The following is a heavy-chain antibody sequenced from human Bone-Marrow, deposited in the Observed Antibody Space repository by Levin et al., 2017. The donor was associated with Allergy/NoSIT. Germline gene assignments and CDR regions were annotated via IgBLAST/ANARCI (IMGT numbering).Heavy chain of an antibody. J-gene: IGHJ4*02. Sequence: LPGGSLRLSCVASGFTFSHFGMHWVRQAPGQGLEWVAVISSDGDRKKVVDSVKGRFVISRDNSKNMVYLDLNSLRREDTGVYYCAKGASGSTDFWGRGTRVTVSS. CDR2: ISSDGDRK. CDR1: GFTFSHFG. CDR3: AKGASGSTDF. D-gene: IGHD3-10*01. V-gene: IGHV3-30*18.